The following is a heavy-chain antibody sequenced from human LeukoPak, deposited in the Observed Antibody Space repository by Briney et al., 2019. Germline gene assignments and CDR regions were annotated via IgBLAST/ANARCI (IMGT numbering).Heavy chain of an antibody. CDR2: IYYSGST. J-gene: IGHJ4*02. CDR3: ARRDGYNGPLDY. V-gene: IGHV4-39*01. Sequence: SETLSLTCTVSGGSISSSSYSWGWIRLPPGKGLEWIGGIYYSGSTYYNPSLKSRVTISVDTSKNQFSLKLSSMTAADAAVYYCARRDGYNGPLDYWGQGTLVTVSS. D-gene: IGHD5-24*01. CDR1: GGSISSSSYS.